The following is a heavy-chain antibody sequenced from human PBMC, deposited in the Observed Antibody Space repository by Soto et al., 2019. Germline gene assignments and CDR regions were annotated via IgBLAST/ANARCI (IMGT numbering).Heavy chain of an antibody. CDR2: ISGSGGST. D-gene: IGHD3-22*01. V-gene: IGHV3-23*01. CDR3: GISKIVVVNPFDY. J-gene: IGHJ4*02. CDR1: GFTFSSYA. Sequence: GGSLRLSCAASGFTFSSYAMSWVRQAPGKGLEWVSAISGSGGSTYYANSVKGRFTISTDNSKNTLYLQMNSLIAEATAVYYCGISKIVVVNPFDYWGQGTMVTVSS.